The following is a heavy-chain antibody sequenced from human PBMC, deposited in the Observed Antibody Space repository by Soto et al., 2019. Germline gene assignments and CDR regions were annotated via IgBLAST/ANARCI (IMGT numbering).Heavy chain of an antibody. CDR2: IIPIFGTA. CDR1: GGTFSSYA. Sequence: SVKVSCKASGGTFSSYAISWVRQAPGQVLEWMGGIIPIFGTANYAQKFQGRVTITADESTSTAYMELSSLRSEDTAVYYCARDDYGGNWYFQHWGQGTLVTVSS. CDR3: ARDDYGGNWYFQH. D-gene: IGHD4-17*01. V-gene: IGHV1-69*13. J-gene: IGHJ1*01.